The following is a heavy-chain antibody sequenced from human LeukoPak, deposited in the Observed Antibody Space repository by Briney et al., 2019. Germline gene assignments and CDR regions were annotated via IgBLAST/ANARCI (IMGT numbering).Heavy chain of an antibody. CDR3: ARGLYSIVEY. V-gene: IGHV4-31*03. CDR2: ISYSGST. D-gene: IGHD6-6*01. J-gene: IGHJ4*02. Sequence: SETLSLTCIVSGGSISSGGDYWNWIRQNPGKGLEWIGYISYSGSTYYNPSLKSRVTISVETSKNQFSLKLRSATAADTAVYYCARGLYSIVEYWGQGTLVTVSS. CDR1: GGSISSGGDY.